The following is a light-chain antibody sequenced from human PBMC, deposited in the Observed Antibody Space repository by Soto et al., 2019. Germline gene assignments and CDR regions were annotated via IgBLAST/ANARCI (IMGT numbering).Light chain of an antibody. CDR3: QKRGSYPLS. V-gene: IGKV3-11*01. CDR2: DAS. J-gene: IGKJ4*01. Sequence: EIVLTQSPATLSLSPGERATLSCRASQSFGNYLAWYQQRPGQAPRLLIDDASDRAAGSPASFSGSGSGTDYTLTISSLEPDDFALYYCQKRGSYPLSFGGGTKVEIK. CDR1: QSFGNY.